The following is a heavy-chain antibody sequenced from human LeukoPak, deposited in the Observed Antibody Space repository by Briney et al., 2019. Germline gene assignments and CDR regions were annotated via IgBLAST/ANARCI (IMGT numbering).Heavy chain of an antibody. CDR3: AREVPTSSLEWLLGWFDP. D-gene: IGHD3-3*01. V-gene: IGHV1-69*04. CDR2: IIPILGIA. CDR1: GGTFSSYT. J-gene: IGHJ5*02. Sequence: SVKVSCKASGGTFSSYTISWVRQAPGQGPEWMGRIIPILGIANYAQKFQGRVTITADKSTSTAYMELSSLRSEDTAVYYCAREVPTSSLEWLLGWFDPWGQGTLVTVSS.